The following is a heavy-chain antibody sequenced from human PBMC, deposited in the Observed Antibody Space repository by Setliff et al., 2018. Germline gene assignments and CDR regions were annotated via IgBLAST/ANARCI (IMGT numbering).Heavy chain of an antibody. J-gene: IGHJ6*03. CDR3: ARLALTGYDSSGYYYALDYYYYMDV. V-gene: IGHV3-30*07. Sequence: GGSLRLSCAASGFTFSTYAMHWVRQAPGKGLEWVAFIRYDGSNEYYADSVKGRFTISRDNAKNSLYLQMNSLRAEDTAVYYCARLALTGYDSSGYYYALDYYYYMDVWGKGTTVTVSS. CDR1: GFTFSTYA. D-gene: IGHD3-22*01. CDR2: IRYDGSNE.